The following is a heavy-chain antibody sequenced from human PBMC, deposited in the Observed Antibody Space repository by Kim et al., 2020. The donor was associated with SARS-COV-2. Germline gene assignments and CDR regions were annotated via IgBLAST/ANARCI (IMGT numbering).Heavy chain of an antibody. D-gene: IGHD4-17*01. Sequence: SETLSRTCSVSGGSISTSNYYWGWIRQSPGKGLEWIGSIYYRGSTYYNPSLKSRVTISADTSKSQFSLKLTSVTAADTAVYYCARSSTTVTSRFDFWGQGILVTVSS. CDR1: GGSISTSNYY. V-gene: IGHV4-39*01. CDR2: IYYRGST. J-gene: IGHJ4*02. CDR3: ARSSTTVTSRFDF.